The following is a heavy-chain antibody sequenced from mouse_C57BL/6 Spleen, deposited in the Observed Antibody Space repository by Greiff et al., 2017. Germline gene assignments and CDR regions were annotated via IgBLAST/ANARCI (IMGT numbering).Heavy chain of an antibody. Sequence: EVQLQESGPGMVKPSQSLSLTCTVTGYSITSGYDWHWIRHFPGNKLEWMGYISYSGSTNYNPSLKSRISITHDTSKNHFFLKLNSVTTEDTATYYCARSDDYLFDYWGQGTTLTVSS. CDR1: GYSITSGYD. J-gene: IGHJ2*01. CDR3: ARSDDYLFDY. V-gene: IGHV3-1*01. CDR2: ISYSGST. D-gene: IGHD2-4*01.